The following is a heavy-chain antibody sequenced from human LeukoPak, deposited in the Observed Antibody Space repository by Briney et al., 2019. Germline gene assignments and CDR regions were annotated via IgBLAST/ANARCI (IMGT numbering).Heavy chain of an antibody. Sequence: SVKVSCKASGGTFSNFGISWVRQAPGQGLEWMGGIIPIFTTTNYAQKFRGRVTITAHESTSTAYLELSSLTSEDTAVYYCARDPLAASAPGYFDYWGQGTLVTVSS. CDR3: ARDPLAASAPGYFDY. CDR2: IIPIFTTT. V-gene: IGHV1-69*13. D-gene: IGHD6-13*01. J-gene: IGHJ4*02. CDR1: GGTFSNFG.